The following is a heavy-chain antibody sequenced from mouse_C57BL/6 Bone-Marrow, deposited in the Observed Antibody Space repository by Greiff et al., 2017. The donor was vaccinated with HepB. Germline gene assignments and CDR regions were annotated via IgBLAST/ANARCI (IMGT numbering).Heavy chain of an antibody. J-gene: IGHJ4*01. D-gene: IGHD1-1*01. CDR3: ARRSITTVVALYYAMDY. CDR2: ISSGGSYT. Sequence: EVQLVESGGDLVKPGGSLKLSCAASGFTFSSYGMSWVRQTPDKRLEWVATISSGGSYTYYPDSVKGRFTISRDNAKNTLYLQMSSLKSEDTAMYYCARRSITTVVALYYAMDYWGQGTSVTVSS. V-gene: IGHV5-6*01. CDR1: GFTFSSYG.